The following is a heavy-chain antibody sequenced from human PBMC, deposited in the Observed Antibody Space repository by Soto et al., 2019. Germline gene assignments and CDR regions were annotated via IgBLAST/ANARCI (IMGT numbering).Heavy chain of an antibody. J-gene: IGHJ4*01. CDR3: ARDRYYYDSSGHYMFDY. V-gene: IGHV1-18*01. D-gene: IGHD3-22*01. Sequence: ASVKVSCKASGYTFTSYGISWVRQAPGQGLEWMGWISAYNGNANYAQKLQDRLTMTTDTSTSTAYMELRSLRSDDTAVYFCARDRYYYDSSGHYMFDYWGQGTLVTAPQ. CDR1: GYTFTSYG. CDR2: ISAYNGNA.